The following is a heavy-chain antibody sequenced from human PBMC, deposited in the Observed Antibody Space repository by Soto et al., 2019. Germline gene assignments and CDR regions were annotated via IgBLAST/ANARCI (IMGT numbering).Heavy chain of an antibody. V-gene: IGHV3-49*03. Sequence: SLRLSCTASGFTFGDYAMSWFRQAPGKGLEWVGFIRSKAYGGTTEYAASVKGRFTISRDDSKSIAYLQMNSLKTEDTAVYYCTRDDPLGIAVAGPYYYYGMDVWGQGTTVTVSS. CDR2: IRSKAYGGTT. CDR1: GFTFGDYA. J-gene: IGHJ6*02. D-gene: IGHD6-19*01. CDR3: TRDDPLGIAVAGPYYYYGMDV.